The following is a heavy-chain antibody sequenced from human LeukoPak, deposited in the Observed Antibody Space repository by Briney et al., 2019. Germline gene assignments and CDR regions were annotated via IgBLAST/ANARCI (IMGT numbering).Heavy chain of an antibody. CDR2: INPNSGGT. Sequence: ASVKVSCKASGYTFTGCYMHWVRQAPGQGLEWMGWINPNSGGTNYAQKFQGRVTMTRDTSISTAYMELSRLRSDDTAVYYCAREYSGSHTFDYWGQGALVTVSS. CDR1: GYTFTGCY. V-gene: IGHV1-2*02. D-gene: IGHD1-26*01. CDR3: AREYSGSHTFDY. J-gene: IGHJ4*02.